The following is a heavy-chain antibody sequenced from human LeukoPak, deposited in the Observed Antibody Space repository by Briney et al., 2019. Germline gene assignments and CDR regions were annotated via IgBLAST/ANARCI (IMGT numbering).Heavy chain of an antibody. CDR1: GFTFSSYS. J-gene: IGHJ4*02. D-gene: IGHD3-10*01. Sequence: GGSLRLSCAASGFTFSSYSMNWVRQAPGKGLEWVSAISGSGGSTYYADSVKGRFTISRDNSKNTLYLQMNSLRAEDTAVYYCALLALPVMTKVRGAGYDYWGQGTLVTVSS. CDR2: ISGSGGST. CDR3: ALLALPVMTKVRGAGYDY. V-gene: IGHV3-23*01.